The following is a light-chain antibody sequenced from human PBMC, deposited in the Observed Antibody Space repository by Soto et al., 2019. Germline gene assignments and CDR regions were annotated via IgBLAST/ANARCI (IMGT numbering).Light chain of an antibody. CDR1: TGGVTSGHF. J-gene: IGLJ2*01. Sequence: QAVVTQEPSLTVSPGGTVTLTCGSSTGGVTSGHFPYWFQQKPGQAPRTLIYDTSTKHSWAPARFSGSLLGGKAALTLSGAQPEDEAEYYCLLYHSGAVVFGGGTKLTVL. CDR3: LLYHSGAVV. CDR2: DTS. V-gene: IGLV7-46*01.